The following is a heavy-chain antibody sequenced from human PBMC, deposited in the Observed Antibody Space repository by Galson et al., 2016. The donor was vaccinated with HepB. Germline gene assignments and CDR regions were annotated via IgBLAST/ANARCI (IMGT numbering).Heavy chain of an antibody. CDR2: ISYDGSNR. Sequence: SLRLSCAASGFTFNSHVMYWVRQAPGKGLEWVAVISYDGSNRYYGDSVKGRFTISRDNLKSTLFLQMNSLRAEDTAVYYCARDRIPTRRRNFTSHNNYYGLDVWGQGTTVTVS. CDR3: ARDRIPTRRRNFTSHNNYYGLDV. CDR1: GFTFNSHV. D-gene: IGHD6-6*01. J-gene: IGHJ6*02. V-gene: IGHV3-30*04.